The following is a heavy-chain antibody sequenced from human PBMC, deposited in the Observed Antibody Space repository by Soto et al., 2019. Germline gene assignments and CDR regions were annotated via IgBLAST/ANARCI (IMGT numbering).Heavy chain of an antibody. J-gene: IGHJ3*02. CDR2: INHSGST. Sequence: SETLYLTCAVYGGSFSCYYWSWIRQPPGKGLDWIGEINHSGSTNYNPSLKSRVTISVDTSKNQFSLKLSSVTAADTAVYYCARDSFYDYVWGSYRNHAFDIWGQGTMVTVSS. V-gene: IGHV4-34*01. D-gene: IGHD3-16*02. CDR3: ARDSFYDYVWGSYRNHAFDI. CDR1: GGSFSCYY.